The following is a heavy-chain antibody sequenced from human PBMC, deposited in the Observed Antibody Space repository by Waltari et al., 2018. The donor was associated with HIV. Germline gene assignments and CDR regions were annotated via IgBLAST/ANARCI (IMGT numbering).Heavy chain of an antibody. J-gene: IGHJ6*02. D-gene: IGHD1-1*01. V-gene: IGHV3-23*01. CDR1: GVTFSNYG. Sequence: EVQLLESGGGLVQPGWSLRLACVASGVTFSNYGMTWVRQAPGKGLEWVSGLSGSGGSTHYADSVKGPFTISRDNSKDTLYLQMNTLRAEDTAVYYCAIQHNPLHNYYYGMDVWGQGTTVTVSS. CDR3: AIQHNPLHNYYYGMDV. CDR2: LSGSGGST.